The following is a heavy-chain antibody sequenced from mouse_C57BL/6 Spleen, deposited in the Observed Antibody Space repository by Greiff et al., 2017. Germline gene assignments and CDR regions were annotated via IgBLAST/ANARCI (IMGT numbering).Heavy chain of an antibody. V-gene: IGHV5-6*02. J-gene: IGHJ3*01. Sequence: EVMLVESGGDLVKPGGSLKLSCAASGFTFSSYGMSWVRQTPDKRLEWVATISSGGSYTYYPDSVKGRFTISRDNAKNTLYLQMSSLKSEDTAMYYCARHHYDYDGFAYWGQGTLVTVSA. CDR1: GFTFSSYG. D-gene: IGHD2-4*01. CDR3: ARHHYDYDGFAY. CDR2: ISSGGSYT.